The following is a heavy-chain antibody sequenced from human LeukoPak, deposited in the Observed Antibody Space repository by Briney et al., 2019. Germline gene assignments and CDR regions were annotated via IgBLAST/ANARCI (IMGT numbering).Heavy chain of an antibody. Sequence: KPSETLSLTCAVYGGSFSGYYWSWIRQPPGKGLEWIGEINHSGSTNYNPSLKSRVTISVDTSKNQFSLKLSSVTAADTAVYYCARAYSQPGLRYYYYYMDVWGKGTTVTVSS. V-gene: IGHV4-34*01. CDR1: GGSFSGYY. D-gene: IGHD6-13*01. CDR2: INHSGST. CDR3: ARAYSQPGLRYYYYYMDV. J-gene: IGHJ6*03.